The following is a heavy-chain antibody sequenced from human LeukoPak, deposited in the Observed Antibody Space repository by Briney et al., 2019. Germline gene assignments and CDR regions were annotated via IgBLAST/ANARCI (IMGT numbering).Heavy chain of an antibody. J-gene: IGHJ5*02. CDR3: ARERYCSGWYNH. V-gene: IGHV3-48*03. CDR1: GFTFSSYE. D-gene: IGHD6-19*01. Sequence: GGSLRLSCAASGFTFSSYEMNWVRQAPGKGLEWVSYISSSGSTIYYADSVKGRFTISRDNAKNSLYLQMNSLRAEDMAVYYCARERYCSGWYNHWDQGTVVTVPS. CDR2: ISSSGSTI.